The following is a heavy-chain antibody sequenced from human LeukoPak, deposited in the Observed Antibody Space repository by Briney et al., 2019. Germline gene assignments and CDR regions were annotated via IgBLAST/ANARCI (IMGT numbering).Heavy chain of an antibody. Sequence: SGPTLVNPTQTLTLTCTFSGFSLSTSGVGVGWIRQPPGKALEWLALIYWDDDKRYSPPLKSRLTITKDTSKNQVVLTMTNMDPVDTATYYCARSPYYDILTGSRGTFDYWGQGTLVTVSS. CDR3: ARSPYYDILTGSRGTFDY. D-gene: IGHD3-9*01. J-gene: IGHJ4*02. CDR1: GFSLSTSGVG. CDR2: IYWDDDK. V-gene: IGHV2-5*02.